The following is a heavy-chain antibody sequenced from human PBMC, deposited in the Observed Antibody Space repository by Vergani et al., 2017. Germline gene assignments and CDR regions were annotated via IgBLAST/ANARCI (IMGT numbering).Heavy chain of an antibody. CDR2: ISSSGSTI. CDR3: ARVRRGYSYGY. D-gene: IGHD5-18*01. CDR1: GFTFSSYA. J-gene: IGHJ4*02. V-gene: IGHV3-48*04. Sequence: EVQLLESGGGLVQPGGSLRLSCAASGFTFSSYAMSWVRQAPGKGLEWVSYISSSGSTIYYADSVKGRFTISRDNAKNSLYLQMNSLRAEDTAVYYCARVRRGYSYGYWGQGTLVTVSS.